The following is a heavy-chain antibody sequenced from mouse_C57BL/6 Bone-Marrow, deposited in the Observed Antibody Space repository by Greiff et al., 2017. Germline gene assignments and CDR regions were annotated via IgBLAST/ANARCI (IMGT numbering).Heavy chain of an antibody. V-gene: IGHV7-1*01. D-gene: IGHD2-1*01. CDR3: ARDAGGNYGNAMDY. CDR2: SRNKANDYTT. Sequence: EVKLVESGGGLVQSGRSLRLSCATSGFTFSDFYMEWVRQAPGKGLEWIAASRNKANDYTTEYSASVKGRFIVSRDTSQSILYLQMNALRAEDTAIYYCARDAGGNYGNAMDYWGQGTSVTVSS. J-gene: IGHJ4*01. CDR1: GFTFSDFY.